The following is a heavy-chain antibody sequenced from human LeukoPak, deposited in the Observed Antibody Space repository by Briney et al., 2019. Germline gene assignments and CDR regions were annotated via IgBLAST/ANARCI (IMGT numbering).Heavy chain of an antibody. D-gene: IGHD6-13*01. CDR3: ARDNIAAAGKLLDY. Sequence: GGSLRLPCAASGFTFSSYAMHWVRQAPGKGLEWVAVISYDGSNKYYADAVKGRFTISRDNSKNTLYLQMNSLRAEDTAVYYCARDNIAAAGKLLDYWGQGTLVTVSS. CDR2: ISYDGSNK. V-gene: IGHV3-30-3*01. J-gene: IGHJ4*02. CDR1: GFTFSSYA.